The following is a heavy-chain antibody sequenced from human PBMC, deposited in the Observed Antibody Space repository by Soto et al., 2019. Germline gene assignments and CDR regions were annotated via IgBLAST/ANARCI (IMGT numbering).Heavy chain of an antibody. Sequence: QITLKESGPTLVKPTQTLTLTCTFSGFSLSTSGVGVGWIRQPPGKALEWLALIYWDDDKRYSPSLKSRLTITQDASKTQVALTMTNMAPADTATYYCAHRGYDSSGYYMFDYWGQGTLVTVSS. CDR1: GFSLSTSGVG. D-gene: IGHD3-22*01. J-gene: IGHJ4*02. V-gene: IGHV2-5*02. CDR3: AHRGYDSSGYYMFDY. CDR2: IYWDDDK.